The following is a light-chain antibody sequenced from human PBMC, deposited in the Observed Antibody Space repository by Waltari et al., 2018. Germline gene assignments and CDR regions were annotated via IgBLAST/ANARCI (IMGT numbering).Light chain of an antibody. CDR1: SGSLSATSY. Sequence: HTVLTQEPSLSVSPGGTVTLTCALSSGSLSATSYATWYQQTPGQAPRTLVYKANARSSGVPDRFSGSILGNTAALTITGAQADDESDYYCALYMGSGIWVFGGGTRLTVL. CDR2: KAN. CDR3: ALYMGSGIWV. J-gene: IGLJ3*02. V-gene: IGLV8-61*01.